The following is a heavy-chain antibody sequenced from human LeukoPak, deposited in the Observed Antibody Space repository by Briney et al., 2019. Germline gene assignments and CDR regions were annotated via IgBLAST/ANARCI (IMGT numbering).Heavy chain of an antibody. V-gene: IGHV3-33*06. CDR1: GFTFSSYG. D-gene: IGHD3-10*01. CDR3: SKDLTSDFGGDLDP. CDR2: IWYDGSNK. J-gene: IGHJ5*02. Sequence: PGGSLRLSCAASGFTFSSYGMHWVRQAPGKGLEWVAVIWYDGSNKYYADSVKGRFTISRDNSKNTLYLQMNSLRAEDTAVYYCSKDLTSDFGGDLDPWGQGTLVTVSS.